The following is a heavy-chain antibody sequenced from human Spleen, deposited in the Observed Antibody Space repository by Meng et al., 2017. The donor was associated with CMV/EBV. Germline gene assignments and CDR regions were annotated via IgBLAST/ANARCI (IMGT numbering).Heavy chain of an antibody. Sequence: GQGLEWMRWINPNSGGTNYAQKFQGRVTMTRATSMSTAYLELSSLRSDDTAVYYCAQDYDFWSGYSHWGQGTLVTVSS. J-gene: IGHJ4*02. V-gene: IGHV1-2*02. CDR2: INPNSGGT. D-gene: IGHD3-3*01. CDR3: AQDYDFWSGYSH.